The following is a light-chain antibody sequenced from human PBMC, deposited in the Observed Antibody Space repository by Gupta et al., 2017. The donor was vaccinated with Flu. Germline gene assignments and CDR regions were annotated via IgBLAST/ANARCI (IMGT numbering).Light chain of an antibody. Sequence: SNIGNNFLSWYQHLPGTAPTLLIFENNKRPSGIPDRFSSSKSGTSSTLGITGLQTGDEADYYCGAWDNILRGWVFGRGTMLTVL. CDR3: GAWDNILRGWV. V-gene: IGLV1-51*02. J-gene: IGLJ3*02. CDR2: ENN. CDR1: SNIGNNF.